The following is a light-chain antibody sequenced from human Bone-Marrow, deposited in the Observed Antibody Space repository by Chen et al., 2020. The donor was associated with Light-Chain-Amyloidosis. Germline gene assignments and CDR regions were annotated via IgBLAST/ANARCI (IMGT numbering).Light chain of an antibody. V-gene: IGLV2-14*01. J-gene: IGLJ1*01. CDR2: AFS. CDR1: SGDVRTYNF. CDR3: SSFTSSSSYV. Sequence: QPALTQPASVSVSPGQSITLSCTGTSGDVRTYNFVSWYQQHTGKAPKVMIYAFSNRPSGVSNRFSGSKSGNTASLTISGLQAEDEADYYCSSFTSSSSYVFGPGTKVTVL.